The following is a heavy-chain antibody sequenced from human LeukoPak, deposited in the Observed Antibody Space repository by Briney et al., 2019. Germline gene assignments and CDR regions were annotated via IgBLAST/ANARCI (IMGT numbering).Heavy chain of an antibody. Sequence: ASVKVSCKASGYTFTGYYMHWVRQAPGQGLEWMGWINPNSGGTNYAQKFQGRVTMTRDTSISTAYMELSRLRSDDTAVYYCAREFITIFLYAFDIWGQGTMVTVSS. CDR1: GYTFTGYY. V-gene: IGHV1-2*02. CDR3: AREFITIFLYAFDI. D-gene: IGHD3-3*01. CDR2: INPNSGGT. J-gene: IGHJ3*02.